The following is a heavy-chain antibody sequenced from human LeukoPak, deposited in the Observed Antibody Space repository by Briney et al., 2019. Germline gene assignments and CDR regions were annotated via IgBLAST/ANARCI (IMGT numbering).Heavy chain of an antibody. D-gene: IGHD5-12*01. CDR3: ARVDIVATIQDGLLDY. V-gene: IGHV3-33*01. Sequence: PGRSLRLSCAASGFTFSSYGMHWVRQAPGKGLEWVAVIWYDGSNKYYADSVKGRFAISRDNSKNTLYLQMNSLRAKDTAVYYCARVDIVATIQDGLLDYWGQGTLVTVSS. CDR2: IWYDGSNK. J-gene: IGHJ4*02. CDR1: GFTFSSYG.